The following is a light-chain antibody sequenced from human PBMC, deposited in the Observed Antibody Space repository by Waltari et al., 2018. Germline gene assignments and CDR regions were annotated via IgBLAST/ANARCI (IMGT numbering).Light chain of an antibody. CDR2: ATS. V-gene: IGKV1-39*01. CDR1: QSISGY. J-gene: IGKJ1*01. Sequence: DIQMTQSPSSLSASVGDSVTITCRASQSISGYLNWYQQKPGKAPRLLIYATSSLQSGVPSRFSGSGSGTDFTLTISSLQPEDFATYSCQQSYSTPPWTFGQGTKVEIK. CDR3: QQSYSTPPWT.